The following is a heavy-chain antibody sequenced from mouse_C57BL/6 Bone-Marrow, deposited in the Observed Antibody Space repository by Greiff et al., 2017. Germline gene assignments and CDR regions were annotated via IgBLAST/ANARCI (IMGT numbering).Heavy chain of an antibody. CDR3: ARGNGYYVAWFAY. J-gene: IGHJ3*01. Sequence: DVKLVESGGGLVKPGGSLKLSCAASGFTFSSYAMSWVRQTPEKRLEWVATISDGGSYTYYPDNVKGRFTISRDNAKNNLYLQMSHLKSVDTAMYYCARGNGYYVAWFAYWGQGTLVTVSA. D-gene: IGHD2-3*01. CDR1: GFTFSSYA. CDR2: ISDGGSYT. V-gene: IGHV5-4*03.